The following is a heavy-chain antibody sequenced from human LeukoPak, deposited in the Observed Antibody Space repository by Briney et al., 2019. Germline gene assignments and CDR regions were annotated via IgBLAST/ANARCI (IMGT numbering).Heavy chain of an antibody. J-gene: IGHJ4*02. V-gene: IGHV4-38-2*02. CDR2: IYHSGST. CDR1: GYSISSGYY. CDR3: ASGGNSGSYYLVY. Sequence: SETLSLTCTVSGYSISSGYYWGWIRQPPGKGLEWIGSIYHSGSTYYNPSLKSRVTVSVDTSKNQFSLKLSSVTAADTAVYYCASGGNSGSYYLVYWGQGTLVTVSS. D-gene: IGHD1-26*01.